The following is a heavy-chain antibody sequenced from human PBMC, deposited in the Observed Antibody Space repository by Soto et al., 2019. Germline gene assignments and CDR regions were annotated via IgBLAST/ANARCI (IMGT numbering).Heavy chain of an antibody. Sequence: VGSLRLSCAASGFTFSHNWMSWVRQAPGKGLEWVANIKQDGSEKYYVDSVKGRFTVSRDNAKNSLYLQMNSLRAEDTAVYYCARDIAAAGLDSWGQGTLVTVSS. J-gene: IGHJ4*02. CDR1: GFTFSHNW. CDR2: IKQDGSEK. D-gene: IGHD6-13*01. V-gene: IGHV3-7*03. CDR3: ARDIAAAGLDS.